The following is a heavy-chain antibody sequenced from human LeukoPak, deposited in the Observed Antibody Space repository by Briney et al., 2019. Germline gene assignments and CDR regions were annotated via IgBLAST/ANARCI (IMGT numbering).Heavy chain of an antibody. J-gene: IGHJ4*02. Sequence: SVKVSCKASGYTFTSYAMNWVRQAPGQGLEWMGWINTNTGNPTYAQGFTGRFVFSLDTSVSTAYLQISSLKAEDTAVYYCARERWGTYYYDSSHLDYWGQGTLVTVSS. CDR1: GYTFTSYA. CDR3: ARERWGTYYYDSSHLDY. V-gene: IGHV7-4-1*02. D-gene: IGHD3-22*01. CDR2: INTNTGNP.